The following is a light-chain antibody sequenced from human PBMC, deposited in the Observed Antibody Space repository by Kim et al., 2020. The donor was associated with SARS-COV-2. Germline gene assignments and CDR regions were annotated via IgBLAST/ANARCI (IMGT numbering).Light chain of an antibody. CDR3: HQYYSIPPYT. Sequence: DIVMTQSPDSLAVSLGERATINCKSSQSILYSSNNKNYVAWYQQKPGQPPKLLIYWASTRESGVPDRFSGSGSGTDFTLTISSLQAEDVAVYYCHQYYSIPPYTFGRGTKLEI. V-gene: IGKV4-1*01. CDR1: QSILYSSNNKNY. J-gene: IGKJ4*01. CDR2: WAS.